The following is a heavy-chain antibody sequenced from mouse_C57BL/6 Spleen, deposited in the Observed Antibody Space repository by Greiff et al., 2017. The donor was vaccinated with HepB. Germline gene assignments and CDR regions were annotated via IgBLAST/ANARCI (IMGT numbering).Heavy chain of an antibody. D-gene: IGHD2-1*01. CDR1: GFTFSSYG. CDR2: ISSGGSYT. V-gene: IGHV5-6*01. Sequence: EVQVVESGGDLVKPGGSLKLSCAASGFTFSSYGMSWVRQTPDKRLEWVATISSGGSYTYYPDSVKGRFTISRDNAKNTLYLQMSSLKSEDTAMYYCARRNPWFAYWGQGTLVTVSA. J-gene: IGHJ3*01. CDR3: ARRNPWFAY.